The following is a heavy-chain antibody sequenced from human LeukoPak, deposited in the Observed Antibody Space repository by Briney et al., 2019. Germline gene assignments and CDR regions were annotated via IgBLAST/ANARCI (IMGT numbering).Heavy chain of an antibody. CDR2: ISSSSNYI. D-gene: IGHD6-6*01. V-gene: IGHV3-21*01. Sequence: GGSLRLSCAASGFTFSSYAMTWVRQAPGRGLEWVSSISSSSNYIYYADSLKGRFTISRDNAKSSLYLQMNNLRAEDTAMYYCARDQRVTGRPDIDYWGQGTLVIVSS. CDR1: GFTFSSYA. CDR3: ARDQRVTGRPDIDY. J-gene: IGHJ4*02.